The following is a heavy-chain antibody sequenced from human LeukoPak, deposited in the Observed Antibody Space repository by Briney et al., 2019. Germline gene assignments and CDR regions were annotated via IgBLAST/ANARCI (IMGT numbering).Heavy chain of an antibody. D-gene: IGHD2-21*02. CDR1: GFTFSSYA. CDR3: TRGGTAGASGY. CDR2: ISGSGGST. V-gene: IGHV3-23*01. Sequence: GGSLRLSCAASGFTFSSYAMSWVRQAPGKGLEWVSAISGSGGSTYYADSVKGRFTISRDNSKNTLYLQMNSLRAEDTAVYYCTRGGTAGASGYWGQGTLVTVSP. J-gene: IGHJ4*02.